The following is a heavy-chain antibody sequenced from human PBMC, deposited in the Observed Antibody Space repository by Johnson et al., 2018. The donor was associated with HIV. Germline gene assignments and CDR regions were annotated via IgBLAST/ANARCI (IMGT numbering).Heavy chain of an antibody. D-gene: IGHD2-21*02. CDR2: ISSSGGSI. CDR3: ARDPAHCGGDCYPSDAFDI. Sequence: QVQLVESGGGLVQPGGSLRLSCAASGFIFSDYYMSWIRQAPGKGLEWVSYISSSGGSIYYADSVKGRFTISRDNAKNSLYLQMNSLRAEDTAVYYCARDPAHCGGDCYPSDAFDIWGQGTMVTVSS. V-gene: IGHV3-11*04. J-gene: IGHJ3*02. CDR1: GFIFSDYY.